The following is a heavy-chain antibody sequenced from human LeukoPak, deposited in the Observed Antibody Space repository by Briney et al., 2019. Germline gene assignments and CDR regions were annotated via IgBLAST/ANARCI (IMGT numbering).Heavy chain of an antibody. CDR3: ARRRAGYGYEY. V-gene: IGHV5-51*01. CDR2: IYPGDSET. Sequence: GESLMICCKGSGYTFTNYRIAWVRQMPGEGLEWMGSIYPGDSETRYSPPFQGQVTISADKSISTAYLQWSSLKASDIAMYYCARRRAGYGYEYWGQGTLVTVSS. J-gene: IGHJ4*03. CDR1: GYTFTNYR. D-gene: IGHD5-18*01.